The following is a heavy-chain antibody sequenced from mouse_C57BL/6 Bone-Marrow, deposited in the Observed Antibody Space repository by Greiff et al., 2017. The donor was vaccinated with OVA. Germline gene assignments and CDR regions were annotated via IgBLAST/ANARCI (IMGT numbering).Heavy chain of an antibody. J-gene: IGHJ4*01. CDR2: IDPSDSYT. CDR1: GYTFTSYW. Sequence: QVQLQQPGAELVKPGASVKLSCKASGYTFTSYWMQWVKQRPGQGLEWIGEIDPSDSYTNYNQKFKGKATLTVDTSSSTAYMQLSSLTSEDSAVYYCASLFITTVVAGSYYAMDYWGQGTSVTVSS. V-gene: IGHV1-50*01. D-gene: IGHD1-1*01. CDR3: ASLFITTVVAGSYYAMDY.